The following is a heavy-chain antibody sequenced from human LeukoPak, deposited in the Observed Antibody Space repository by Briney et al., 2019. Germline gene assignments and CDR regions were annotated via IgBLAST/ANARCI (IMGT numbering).Heavy chain of an antibody. J-gene: IGHJ3*02. V-gene: IGHV4-59*01. CDR3: ARDSTRSAFDI. CDR2: IYYSGST. CDR1: GGSISSYY. Sequence: SETLSLTCTVSGGSISSYYWSWIRQPPGKGLEWIWYIYYSGSTNYNPSLKSRVTISVDTSKNQFSLKLSSVTAADTAVYYCARDSTRSAFDIWGQGTMVTVSS.